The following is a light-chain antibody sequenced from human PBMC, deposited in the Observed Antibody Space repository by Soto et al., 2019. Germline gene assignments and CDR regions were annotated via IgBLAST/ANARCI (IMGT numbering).Light chain of an antibody. V-gene: IGKV3-15*01. CDR1: QSVSSN. CDR2: GAS. Sequence: ERVMTQSPATLSVSPGERATLSCRASQSVSSNLAWYQQKPGQAPRLFIYGASTRATGIPARFSGSGSGTEFTLTISSLQSEDFAVYYCQQYNNWPITFGQGTRLEIK. J-gene: IGKJ5*01. CDR3: QQYNNWPIT.